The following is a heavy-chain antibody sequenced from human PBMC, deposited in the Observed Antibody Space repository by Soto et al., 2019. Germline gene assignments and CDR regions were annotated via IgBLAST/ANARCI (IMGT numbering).Heavy chain of an antibody. Sequence: VQLVDSGGGLVSPGESRRLSCAASGFTFSNYHMNWVRQAPGKGLEWVSCISSGSTNIFYADSVKGRFTISRDNAKSSLSLQMCSLRAGDTAVYYCVRFRLEGATGDYWGQGTMVSVSS. CDR3: VRFRLEGATGDY. D-gene: IGHD1-1*01. CDR2: ISSGSTNI. CDR1: GFTFSNYH. V-gene: IGHV3-21*01. J-gene: IGHJ4*02.